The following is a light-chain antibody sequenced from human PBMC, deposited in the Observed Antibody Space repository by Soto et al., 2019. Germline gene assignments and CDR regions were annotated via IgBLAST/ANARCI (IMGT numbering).Light chain of an antibody. CDR1: QSISSY. J-gene: IGKJ5*01. V-gene: IGKV1-39*01. CDR2: AAS. Sequence: DIQMYQSPSSLSASVGDRVTITCRASQSISSYLNWYQQKPGKAPKLLIYAASSLQSGVPSRFSGSGSGTDFTLTISSLQPEDFATYYCQQANSFPITFGQGTRLEIK. CDR3: QQANSFPIT.